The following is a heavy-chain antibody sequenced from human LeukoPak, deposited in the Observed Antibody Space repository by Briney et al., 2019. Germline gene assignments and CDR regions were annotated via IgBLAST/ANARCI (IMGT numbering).Heavy chain of an antibody. CDR2: IYTSGST. CDR1: GGSISSSSYY. D-gene: IGHD2-2*01. V-gene: IGHV4-39*07. J-gene: IGHJ6*03. CDR3: AREGSSSTRDRGMVGYYYYYMDV. Sequence: PSETLSLTCTVSGGSISSSSYYWGWIRQPPGKGLEWIGRIYTSGSTNYNPSLKSRVTMSVDTSKNQFSLKLSSVTAADTAVYYCAREGSSSTRDRGMVGYYYYYMDVWGKGTTVTVSS.